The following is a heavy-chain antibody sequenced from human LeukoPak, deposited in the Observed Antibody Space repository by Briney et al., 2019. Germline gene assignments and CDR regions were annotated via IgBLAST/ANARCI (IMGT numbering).Heavy chain of an antibody. D-gene: IGHD5/OR15-5a*01. CDR3: ARGVSGTGPDI. CDR1: GFIFSSHW. V-gene: IGHV3-74*01. CDR2: IHTDGSST. J-gene: IGHJ3*02. Sequence: PGRSLRLSCAASGFIFSSHWMHWVRQAPEKGLVWVSRIHTDGSSTDYADSVKGRCTISRDTAKNTVYLQMNSLRAEDTAVYYCARGVSGTGPDIWGLGKKVTVS.